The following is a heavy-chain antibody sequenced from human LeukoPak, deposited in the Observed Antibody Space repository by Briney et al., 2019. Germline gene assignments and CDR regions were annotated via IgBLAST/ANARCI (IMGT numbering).Heavy chain of an antibody. V-gene: IGHV4-34*01. Sequence: GSLRLSCAASGFTFSSYSMNWVRQAPGKGLEWIGEINHSGSTNYNPSLKSRVTISVDTSKNQFSLKLSSVTAADTAVYYCARGKGYSYGYFWFDPWGQGTLVTVSS. J-gene: IGHJ5*02. D-gene: IGHD5-18*01. CDR3: ARGKGYSYGYFWFDP. CDR1: GFTFSSYS. CDR2: INHSGST.